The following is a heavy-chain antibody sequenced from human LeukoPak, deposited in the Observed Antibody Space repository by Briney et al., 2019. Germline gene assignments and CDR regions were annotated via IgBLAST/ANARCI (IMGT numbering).Heavy chain of an antibody. J-gene: IGHJ6*03. CDR2: IRNDGNKK. CDR3: AKEGYSSGWYYYYYMDV. V-gene: IGHV3-30*02. Sequence: GGSLRLSCAASGFTLSNYAMHWVRQAPGKGLEWVAFIRNDGNKKYYADSVKGRFTISRDNPKNTLYLQMNSLRGEDTAVYYCAKEGYSSGWYYYYYMDVWGKGTTVTVSS. CDR1: GFTLSNYA. D-gene: IGHD6-19*01.